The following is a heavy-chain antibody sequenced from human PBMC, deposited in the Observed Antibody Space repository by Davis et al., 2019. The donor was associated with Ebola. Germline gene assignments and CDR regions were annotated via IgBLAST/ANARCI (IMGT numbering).Heavy chain of an antibody. CDR2: IYYSGST. D-gene: IGHD1-7*01. J-gene: IGHJ4*02. Sequence: PSETLSLTCAVYGGSFSGYYWSWIRQPPGKGLEWIGYIYYSGSTNYNPSLKSRVTISVDTSKNQFSLKLSSVTAADTAVYYCARERITGTTAFDYWGQGTLVTVSS. CDR1: GGSFSGYY. CDR3: ARERITGTTAFDY. V-gene: IGHV4-59*01.